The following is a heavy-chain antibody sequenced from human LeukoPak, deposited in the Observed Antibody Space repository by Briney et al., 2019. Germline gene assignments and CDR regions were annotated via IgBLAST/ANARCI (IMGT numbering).Heavy chain of an antibody. V-gene: IGHV3-23*01. Sequence: GGSLRLSCAASGFTFSSYAMSWVRQAPGKGLEWVSAISGSGGSTYYADSVKGRFTISRDNSKNTLYLQMNSLRAEDTAVYYCARVGIRGLYGMDVWVQGTTVTVSS. CDR3: ARVGIRGLYGMDV. CDR1: GFTFSSYA. J-gene: IGHJ6*02. D-gene: IGHD3-10*01. CDR2: ISGSGGST.